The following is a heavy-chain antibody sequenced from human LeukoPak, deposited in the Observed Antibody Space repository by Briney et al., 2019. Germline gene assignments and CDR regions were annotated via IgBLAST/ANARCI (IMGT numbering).Heavy chain of an antibody. D-gene: IGHD1-26*01. CDR1: GFTFSSYG. CDR2: ISYDGSNK. J-gene: IGHJ5*02. V-gene: IGHV3-30*18. Sequence: PGGSLRLSCAASGFTFSSYGMHWVRQAPGKGLEWVAVISYDGSNKYYADSVKGRFTISRDNSKDSLYLQMNSLRAEDTALYYCAKGSGSYWQTNWFDLWGQGTLVTVSS. CDR3: AKGSGSYWQTNWFDL.